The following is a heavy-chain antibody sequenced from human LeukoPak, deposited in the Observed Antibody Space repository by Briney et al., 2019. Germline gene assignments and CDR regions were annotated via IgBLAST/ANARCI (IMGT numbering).Heavy chain of an antibody. Sequence: ASVKVSCKASGGTFSSYAISWVRQAPGQGLEWMGGIIPIFGTANYALKFQGRVTITADESTSTAYMELSSLRSEDTAVYYCARDLEGIAVAGTNYWGQGTLVTVSS. CDR2: IIPIFGTA. CDR3: ARDLEGIAVAGTNY. D-gene: IGHD6-19*01. V-gene: IGHV1-69*01. CDR1: GGTFSSYA. J-gene: IGHJ4*02.